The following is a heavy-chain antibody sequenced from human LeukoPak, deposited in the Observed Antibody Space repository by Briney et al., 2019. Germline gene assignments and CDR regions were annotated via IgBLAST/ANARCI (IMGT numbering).Heavy chain of an antibody. CDR2: INPSGGST. CDR1: GYTFTSYY. V-gene: IGHV1-46*01. CDR3: ARDGGRAVAGGVYFDY. J-gene: IGHJ4*02. Sequence: ASVKVSCKASGYTFTSYYMHWVRQAPGQGLEWMGIINPSGGSTSYAQKFQGRVTITADKSTSTAYMELSSLRSEDTAVYYCARDGGRAVAGGVYFDYWGQGTLVTVSS. D-gene: IGHD6-19*01.